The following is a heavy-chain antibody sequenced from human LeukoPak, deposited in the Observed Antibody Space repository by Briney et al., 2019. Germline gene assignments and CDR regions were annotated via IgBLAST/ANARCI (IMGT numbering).Heavy chain of an antibody. J-gene: IGHJ3*02. Sequence: ASVKVSCKASGYTFTSYGISWVRQAPGQGLEWMGWISAYNGNTNYAQKLQGRVTMTTDTSTSTAYMELRSPRSDDTAVYYCARPSYYDFWSGYSAFDIWGQGTMVTVSS. D-gene: IGHD3-3*01. CDR3: ARPSYYDFWSGYSAFDI. V-gene: IGHV1-18*01. CDR2: ISAYNGNT. CDR1: GYTFTSYG.